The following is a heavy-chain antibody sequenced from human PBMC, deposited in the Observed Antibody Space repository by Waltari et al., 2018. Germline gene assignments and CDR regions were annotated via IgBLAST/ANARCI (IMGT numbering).Heavy chain of an antibody. V-gene: IGHV3-48*04. CDR2: ISSSSSTI. CDR3: ARDRSSGYWHYYYYMDV. CDR1: GFTFSSYS. J-gene: IGHJ6*03. Sequence: EVQLVESGGGLVQPGGSLRLSCAASGFTFSSYSMNWVRPAPGKGLEWVSYISSSSSTIYYADSVKGRFTISRDNAKNSLYLQMNSLRAEDTAVYYCARDRSSGYWHYYYYMDVWGKGTTVTVSS. D-gene: IGHD3-22*01.